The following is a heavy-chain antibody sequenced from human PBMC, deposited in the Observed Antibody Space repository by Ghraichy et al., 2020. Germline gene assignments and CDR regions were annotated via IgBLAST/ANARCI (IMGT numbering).Heavy chain of an antibody. Sequence: GGSLRLSCAASGFTFSNYWMHWVRQTPGQGLVCVARISDDGSRATFADSVKGRFTVSKDNAKNTLYLQMNNLRAEDTGVYYCARVSRDDFHGMDVWGQGTTVTVSS. CDR2: ISDDGSRA. D-gene: IGHD3/OR15-3a*01. J-gene: IGHJ6*02. V-gene: IGHV3-74*01. CDR3: ARVSRDDFHGMDV. CDR1: GFTFSNYW.